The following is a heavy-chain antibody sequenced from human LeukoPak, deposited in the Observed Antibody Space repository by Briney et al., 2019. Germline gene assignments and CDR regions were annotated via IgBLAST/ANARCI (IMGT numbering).Heavy chain of an antibody. CDR2: ISAYNGNT. V-gene: IGHV1-18*01. CDR1: GYTFTSYG. D-gene: IGHD3-3*01. Sequence: ASVKVSCKASGYTFTSYGISWVRQAPGQGLEWMGWISAYNGNTNYAQKLQGRVTMTTDTSTSTANMELRSLRSDDTAVYYCARGLPGDDFWSGYCFDYWGQGTLVTVSS. CDR3: ARGLPGDDFWSGYCFDY. J-gene: IGHJ4*02.